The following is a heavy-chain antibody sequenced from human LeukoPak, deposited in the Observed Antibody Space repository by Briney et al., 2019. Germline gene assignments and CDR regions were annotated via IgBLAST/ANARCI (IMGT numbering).Heavy chain of an antibody. J-gene: IGHJ4*02. CDR1: GFTFSSNW. D-gene: IGHD3-3*01. V-gene: IGHV3-74*01. CDR2: INSDGSST. Sequence: PGGSLRLSCAASGFTFSSNWMHWVRQAPGKGLVWVSRINSDGSSTNYADSVKGRFTISRDNAKSTLYLQMNSQRAEDTAVYYCARGITLFGVVINYWGQGTLVSVSS. CDR3: ARGITLFGVVINY.